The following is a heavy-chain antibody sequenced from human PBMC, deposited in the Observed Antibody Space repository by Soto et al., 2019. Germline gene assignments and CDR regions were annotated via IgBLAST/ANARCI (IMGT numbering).Heavy chain of an antibody. Sequence: SETLSLTCDVSGGSISIGTDYWGWIRQPPGKGLEWIGNIHYSGSTNYNPSLKSRLSISVDTSKNQFSLKLSSVTAADTAMYYCGGGHGHVFYDRDIYVRWGRGTQVT. D-gene: IGHD3-10*02. CDR2: IHYSGST. J-gene: IGHJ4*02. CDR3: GGGHGHVFYDRDIYVR. V-gene: IGHV4-39*01. CDR1: GGSISIGTDY.